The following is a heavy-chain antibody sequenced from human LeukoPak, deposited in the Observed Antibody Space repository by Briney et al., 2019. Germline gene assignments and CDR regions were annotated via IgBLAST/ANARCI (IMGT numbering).Heavy chain of an antibody. CDR2: IYYSGSI. V-gene: IGHV4-59*01. CDR3: ARGSWIQSSPAIYYFDY. Sequence: SETLSLTCTVSGGSISSYYWSWIRQPPGKGLEWIGYIYYSGSIKYNPSLKSRVTMSVDTSKNQFSLKLSSVTAADTAVYYCARGSWIQSSPAIYYFDYWGQGTLVTVSS. J-gene: IGHJ4*02. D-gene: IGHD5-18*01. CDR1: GGSISSYY.